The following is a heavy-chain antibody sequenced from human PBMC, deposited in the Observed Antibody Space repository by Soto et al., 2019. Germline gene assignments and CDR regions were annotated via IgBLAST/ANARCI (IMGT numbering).Heavy chain of an antibody. J-gene: IGHJ4*02. CDR1: GGSISSSSYY. D-gene: IGHD1-1*01. CDR3: ASSERHLRAYYFDY. V-gene: IGHV4-39*01. CDR2: IYYSGST. Sequence: ASETLSLTCTVSGGSISSSSYYWGWIRQPPGKGLEWIGSIYYSGSTYYNPSLKSRVTISVDTSKNQFSLKLSSVTAADTAVYYCASSERHLRAYYFDYWGQGTLVTVSS.